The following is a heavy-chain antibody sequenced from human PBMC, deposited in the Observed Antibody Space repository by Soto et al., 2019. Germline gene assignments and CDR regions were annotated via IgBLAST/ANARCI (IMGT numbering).Heavy chain of an antibody. CDR1: GGSISSYY. CDR3: ARDGDGYNL. D-gene: IGHD5-12*01. J-gene: IGHJ5*02. V-gene: IGHV4-59*01. CDR2: NYYSGST. Sequence: SETLSLTCTVSGGSISSYYWSWIRQPPGKGLEWIGYNYYSGSTNYNPSLTSRVTISVDTSKNQFSLKLSSVTAADTAVYYCARDGDGYNLWGQGTLVTVSS.